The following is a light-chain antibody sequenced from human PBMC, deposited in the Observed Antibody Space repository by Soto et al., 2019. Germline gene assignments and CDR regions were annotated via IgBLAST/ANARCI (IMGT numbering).Light chain of an antibody. CDR1: QDIRIF. CDR2: NAS. J-gene: IGKJ4*01. Sequence: EIVLTQSPATLSLSPGDSATLSCTASQDIRIFLAWYQQKPGQAPRLLIYNASQRATGIPARFAGSGSGTHFTLTISSLGPEDFAVYYCQQRYHWPPLTFGGGTKVEIK. V-gene: IGKV3-11*01. CDR3: QQRYHWPPLT.